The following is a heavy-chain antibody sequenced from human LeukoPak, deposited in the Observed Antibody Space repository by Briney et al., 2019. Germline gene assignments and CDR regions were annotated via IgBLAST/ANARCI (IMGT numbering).Heavy chain of an antibody. D-gene: IGHD5/OR15-5a*01. J-gene: IGHJ5*02. CDR2: ISGSGGST. Sequence: GGSLTLSCAASGFTFSSYAMSWVRQAPGKGLEWVSAISGSGGSTYYADSVKGRFTISSDNSKNTQYLQMNSLRGEDTAVYYCAKDAEVGGYSVYNWFDPWGQGTLVTVSS. CDR1: GFTFSSYA. CDR3: AKDAEVGGYSVYNWFDP. V-gene: IGHV3-23*01.